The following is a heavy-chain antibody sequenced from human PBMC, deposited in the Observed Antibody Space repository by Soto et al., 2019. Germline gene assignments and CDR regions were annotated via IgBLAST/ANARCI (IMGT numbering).Heavy chain of an antibody. V-gene: IGHV1-69*01. J-gene: IGHJ4*02. D-gene: IGHD1-26*01. CDR2: IVPHSGTS. CDR3: ARDGSGSPYYFDH. Sequence: QVQLVQSGAEVRKPGSSVKVSCKASGGTFSSHSFSWLRQAPGQGLEWMGGIVPHSGTSNYAQKFQDRLTLSANESTSTAYMELSTLTSEDTAVYYCARDGSGSPYYFDHWGQGTKVTVSS. CDR1: GGTFSSHS.